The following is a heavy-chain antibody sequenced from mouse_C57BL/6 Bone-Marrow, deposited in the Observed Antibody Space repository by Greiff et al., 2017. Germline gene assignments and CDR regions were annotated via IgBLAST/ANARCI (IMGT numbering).Heavy chain of an antibody. CDR2: IHPNSGST. V-gene: IGHV1-64*01. CDR3: ARSYYARARYFDV. D-gene: IGHD1-1*01. Sequence: QVQLQQSGAELVKPGASVKLSCKASGYTFTSYWMHWVKQRPGQGLEWIGMIHPNSGSTNYNEKFKSKATLTVDKSSSTAYMQLSSLTSEDSAVYYCARSYYARARYFDVWGTGTTVTVSS. CDR1: GYTFTSYW. J-gene: IGHJ1*03.